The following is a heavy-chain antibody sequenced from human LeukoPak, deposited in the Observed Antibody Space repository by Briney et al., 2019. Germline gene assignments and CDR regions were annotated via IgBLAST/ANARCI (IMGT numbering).Heavy chain of an antibody. V-gene: IGHV1-8*01. CDR2: MSSNSGDT. D-gene: IGHD7-27*01. CDR1: GYTFTSYD. Sequence: ASVKVSCKASGYTFTSYDFNWVRQATGQRPEWMGWMSSNSGDTGYAQKFQDRVTMTRNTSISTAYMELSSLRSDDTAVYYCARGPPNWGYDYWGPGTLVTVSS. J-gene: IGHJ4*02. CDR3: ARGPPNWGYDY.